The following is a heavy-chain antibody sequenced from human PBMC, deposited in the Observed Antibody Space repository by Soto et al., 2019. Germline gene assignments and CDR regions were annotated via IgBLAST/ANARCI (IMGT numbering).Heavy chain of an antibody. CDR1: GGSISSGGYS. CDR2: IYHSGSA. J-gene: IGHJ4*02. V-gene: IGHV4-30-2*01. Sequence: QLQLQESGSGLVKPSQTLSLTCAVSGGSISSGGYSWSWIRQPPGKGLEWIGYIYHSGSAYYNPPXXXRXXISVDRSKNPFSLKLSSVTAADTAVYYCATAPGPYWGQGTLVTVSS. CDR3: ATAPGPY.